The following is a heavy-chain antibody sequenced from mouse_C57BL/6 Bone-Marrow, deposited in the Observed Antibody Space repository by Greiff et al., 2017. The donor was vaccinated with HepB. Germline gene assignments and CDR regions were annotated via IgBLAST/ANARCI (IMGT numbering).Heavy chain of an antibody. V-gene: IGHV2-6-1*01. CDR1: GFSFTSYG. CDR3: ARHNGYFYYAMDY. D-gene: IGHD2-3*01. CDR2: IWSDGST. J-gene: IGHJ4*01. Sequence: QVQLKQSGPGLVAPSQSLSITCTVSGFSFTSYGVHWVRQPPGKGLEWLVVIWSDGSTTYNSALISRLSISKDNSKSQVLLQRNSLQTDDTAMYYCARHNGYFYYAMDYWGQGTSVTVSS.